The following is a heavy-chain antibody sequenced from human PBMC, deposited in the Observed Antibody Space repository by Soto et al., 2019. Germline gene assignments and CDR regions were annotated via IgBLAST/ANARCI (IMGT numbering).Heavy chain of an antibody. CDR1: HGNIRSGDYY. D-gene: IGHD1-26*01. J-gene: IGHJ4*02. CDR2: IYYSGST. CDR3: AREGGGYRFDF. V-gene: IGHV4-30-4*08. Sequence: SLPLRLTSTVSHGNIRSGDYYWIRKQQPPGKGLEWIGYIYYSGSTYYNPSLKSRLTISVDPPKNQHSLRWTSVTAADTAVYYCAREGGGYRFDFWGQGALVTVSS.